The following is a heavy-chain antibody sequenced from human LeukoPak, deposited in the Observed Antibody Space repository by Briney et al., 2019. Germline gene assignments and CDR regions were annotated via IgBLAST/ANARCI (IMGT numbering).Heavy chain of an antibody. Sequence: PGGSLRLSCAASGFTFSSYCMSWVRQAPGKGLEWVANIKQDGSEKYYVDSVKGRFTISRDNAKNSLYLQMNSLRAEDTAVYYCAKARGATYYYDSSGYLKLGAFDIWGQGTMVTVSS. CDR1: GFTFSSYC. D-gene: IGHD3-22*01. CDR3: AKARGATYYYDSSGYLKLGAFDI. J-gene: IGHJ3*02. CDR2: IKQDGSEK. V-gene: IGHV3-7*03.